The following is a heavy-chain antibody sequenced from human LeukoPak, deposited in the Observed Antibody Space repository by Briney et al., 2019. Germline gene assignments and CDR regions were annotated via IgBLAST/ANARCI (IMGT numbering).Heavy chain of an antibody. CDR1: GFTFSDAW. CDR2: IKQDGSEK. V-gene: IGHV3-7*05. D-gene: IGHD3-9*01. J-gene: IGHJ4*02. Sequence: GGSLRLSCAASGFTFSDAWMSWVRQAPGKGLEWVANIKQDGSEKYYVDSVKGRFTISRDNAKNSLYLQMNSLRAEDTAVYYCARQYYDILTGYYLHFDYWGQGTLVTVSS. CDR3: ARQYYDILTGYYLHFDY.